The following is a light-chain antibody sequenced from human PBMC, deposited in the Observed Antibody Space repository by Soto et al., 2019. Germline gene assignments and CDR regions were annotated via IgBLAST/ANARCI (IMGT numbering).Light chain of an antibody. CDR3: QQYYSYWT. Sequence: AIRMTQSPSSLSASTGDRVTITCRASQGISSYLAWYQQKPGKAPKLLIYAASTLQSGVPSRFSGSGSGTDFTLTISCLQSEDFATYYCQQYYSYWTFGQWTKVE. J-gene: IGKJ1*01. CDR2: AAS. CDR1: QGISSY. V-gene: IGKV1-8*01.